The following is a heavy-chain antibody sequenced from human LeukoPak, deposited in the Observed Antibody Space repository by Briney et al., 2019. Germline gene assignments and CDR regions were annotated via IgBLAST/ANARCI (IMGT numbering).Heavy chain of an antibody. CDR2: MNPNSGNT. CDR3: ARGQYYYGSGSGDYFDY. Sequence: GASVKASCKASGYTFTSYDINWVRQATGQGLEWMGWMNPNSGNTGYAQKFQGRVTITRNTSISTAYMELSSLRSEDTAVYYCARGQYYYGSGSGDYFDYWGQGTLVTVSS. D-gene: IGHD3-10*01. J-gene: IGHJ4*02. V-gene: IGHV1-8*03. CDR1: GYTFTSYD.